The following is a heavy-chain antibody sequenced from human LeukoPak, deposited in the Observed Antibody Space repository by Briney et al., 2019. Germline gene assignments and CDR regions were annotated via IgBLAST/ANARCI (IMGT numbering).Heavy chain of an antibody. CDR3: AKFNGLKFPSLIDY. V-gene: IGHV3-23*01. CDR2: ISGSGVST. D-gene: IGHD1-26*01. Sequence: GGSLRLSCTASGFTLSSYAMTWVRQAPGKGLQWVSGISGSGVSTYYADSVKGRFTISRDNSKNTVFLQMNSLRAEDTAVYYCAKFNGLKFPSLIDYWGQGTLVTVSS. J-gene: IGHJ4*02. CDR1: GFTLSSYA.